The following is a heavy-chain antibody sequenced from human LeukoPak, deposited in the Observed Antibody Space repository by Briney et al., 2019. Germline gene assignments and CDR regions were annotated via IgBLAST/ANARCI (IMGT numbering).Heavy chain of an antibody. CDR1: GYTFTGYY. D-gene: IGHD2-2*01. V-gene: IGHV1-2*02. Sequence: GASVKVSCKASGYTFTGYYMHWVRQAPGLGLEWMGWINPNSGGTNYAQKFQGRVTMTRDTSISTAYMEMSSLRSDDTAVYYCAAQLIDSFDIWGRGTMVTVSS. CDR2: INPNSGGT. J-gene: IGHJ3*02. CDR3: AAQLIDSFDI.